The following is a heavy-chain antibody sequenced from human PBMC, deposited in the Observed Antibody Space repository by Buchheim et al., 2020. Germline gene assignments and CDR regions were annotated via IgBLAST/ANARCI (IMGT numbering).Heavy chain of an antibody. CDR3: AGGHYDILTGYAGDWFDP. CDR1: GGSISSYY. J-gene: IGHJ5*02. D-gene: IGHD3-9*01. CDR2: IYYSGST. Sequence: QVQLQESGPGLVKASQTVSLTCTVSGGSISSYYWSWIRQPPGKGLEWIGYIYYSGSTNYNPSLKSRVTISVDTSKNQFSLKLSSVTAADTAVYYCAGGHYDILTGYAGDWFDPWGQGTL. V-gene: IGHV4-59*08.